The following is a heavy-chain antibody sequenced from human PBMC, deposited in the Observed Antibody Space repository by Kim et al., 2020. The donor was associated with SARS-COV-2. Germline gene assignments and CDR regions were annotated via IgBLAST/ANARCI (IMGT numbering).Heavy chain of an antibody. V-gene: IGHV3-30*04. D-gene: IGHD2-15*01. CDR3: ARERVVVAATLRYYYGMDV. CDR1: GFTFSSYA. CDR2: ISYDGSNK. J-gene: IGHJ6*02. Sequence: GGSLRLSCAASGFTFSSYAMHWVRQAPGKGLEWVAVISYDGSNKYYADSVKGRFTISRDNSKNTLYLQMNSLRAEDTAVYYCARERVVVAATLRYYYGMDVWGQGTTVTVSS.